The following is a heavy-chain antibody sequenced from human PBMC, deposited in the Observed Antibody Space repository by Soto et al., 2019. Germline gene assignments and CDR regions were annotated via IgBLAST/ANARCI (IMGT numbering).Heavy chain of an antibody. CDR3: ARQEXDYDILTGYYRTYGMDV. CDR1: GGSISSSSYY. CDR2: IYYSGST. D-gene: IGHD3-9*01. V-gene: IGHV4-39*01. Sequence: SETLSLTCTVSGGSISSSSYYWGWIRQPPGKGMEWIGSIYYSGSTYYNPSLKSRVTISVDTSKNQFSLKLSSVTAADTAVYYCARQEXDYDILTGYYRTYGMDVWGQGTTVTVSS. J-gene: IGHJ6*02.